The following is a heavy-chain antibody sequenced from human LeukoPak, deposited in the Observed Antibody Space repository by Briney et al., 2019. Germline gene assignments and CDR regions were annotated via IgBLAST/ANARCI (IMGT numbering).Heavy chain of an antibody. Sequence: GGSLRLSCAASGFTFAIHAMTWVRQAPGKGLEWVSAISGSGASTHYADPVKGQFTISRDNSKNTLFLQMNSLRAEDTAIYYCAKDSYASGRPLHTFDVWGQGTMVTVSS. CDR2: ISGSGAST. J-gene: IGHJ3*01. CDR1: GFTFAIHA. D-gene: IGHD3-10*01. CDR3: AKDSYASGRPLHTFDV. V-gene: IGHV3-23*01.